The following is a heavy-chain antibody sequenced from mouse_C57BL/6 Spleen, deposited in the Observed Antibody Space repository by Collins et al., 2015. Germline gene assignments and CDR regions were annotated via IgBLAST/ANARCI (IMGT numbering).Heavy chain of an antibody. V-gene: IGHV1-80*01. CDR1: GYVFSNYW. CDR2: IYPGDDDT. J-gene: IGHJ3*01. Sequence: QVQLQQSGAELVKPGASVKISCKASGYVFSNYWMNWVKQRPGKGLEWIGQIYPGDDDTNYTERFKGKATLTADKSSSTAYMQLSSLTSEDSAVYFCARGAYWGQGTLVTVSA. CDR3: ARGAY.